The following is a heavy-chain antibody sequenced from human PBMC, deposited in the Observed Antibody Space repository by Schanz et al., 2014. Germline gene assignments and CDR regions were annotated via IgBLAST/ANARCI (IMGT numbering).Heavy chain of an antibody. J-gene: IGHJ4*02. V-gene: IGHV4-39*07. Sequence: QLQLQESGPGLVKPSETLSLTCTVSGGSISSSSYYWGWIRQTSGKGLEWIGSFYYRGNTYYNPALKGQATISLDTAKSQFSLTLPSVTAADTALYYCVRAGTYYLDWGQGTLVTVSS. D-gene: IGHD3-22*01. CDR1: GGSISSSSYY. CDR3: VRAGTYYLD. CDR2: FYYRGNT.